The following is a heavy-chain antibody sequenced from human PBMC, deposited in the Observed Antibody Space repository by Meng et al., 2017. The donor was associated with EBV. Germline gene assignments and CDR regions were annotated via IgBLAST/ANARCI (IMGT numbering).Heavy chain of an antibody. CDR2: ISAYNGNT. CDR1: GYTFTSYG. V-gene: IGHV1-18*01. Sequence: QGHVVRCGAEDKKHGASGKVSCKVSGYTFTSYGISWVRQAPGQGLEWMGWISAYNGNTNHAQKLQGRGTMTTDTSTSTAYMELRSLRSDDTAVYYCARETSGYDFNWFDPWGQGTLVTVSS. J-gene: IGHJ5*02. D-gene: IGHD5-12*01. CDR3: ARETSGYDFNWFDP.